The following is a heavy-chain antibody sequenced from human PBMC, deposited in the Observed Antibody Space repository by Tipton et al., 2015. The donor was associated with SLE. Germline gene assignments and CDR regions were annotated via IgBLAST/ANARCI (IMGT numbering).Heavy chain of an antibody. D-gene: IGHD1-26*01. CDR2: INHSGST. J-gene: IGHJ6*03. Sequence: TLSLTCAVYGGSFSGYYWSWIRQPPGKGLEWIGEINHSGSTNYNPSLKSRVTISADTSKNQFSLKLSSVTAADTAVYYCARGSGTYYSYYYMDVWGKGTTVTVSS. CDR1: GGSFSGYY. V-gene: IGHV4-34*01. CDR3: ARGSGTYYSYYYMDV.